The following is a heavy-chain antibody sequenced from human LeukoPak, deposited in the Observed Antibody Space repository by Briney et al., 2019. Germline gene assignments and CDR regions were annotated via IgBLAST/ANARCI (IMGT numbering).Heavy chain of an antibody. D-gene: IGHD3-16*02. Sequence: TSETLSLTCAVYGGSFSGYYWSWIRQPPGKGLEWIGEINHSGSTNYNPSFKSRVTISVDTSKNQFSLKLSSVTAADTAVYYCARVAGRDYVWGSYRYHYFDYWGQGTLVTVSS. CDR1: GGSFSGYY. CDR3: ARVAGRDYVWGSYRYHYFDY. V-gene: IGHV4-34*01. CDR2: INHSGST. J-gene: IGHJ4*02.